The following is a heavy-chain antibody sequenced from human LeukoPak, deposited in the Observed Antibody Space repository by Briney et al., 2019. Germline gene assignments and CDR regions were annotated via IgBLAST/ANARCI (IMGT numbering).Heavy chain of an antibody. CDR3: ARGREVTRDFDY. V-gene: IGHV4-34*01. CDR2: VNHSGST. J-gene: IGHJ4*02. D-gene: IGHD4-11*01. Sequence: PSETLSLTCVVYGGSFSGYYWTWIRQPPGKGLEGIGDVNHSGSTNYNPSLESRVTISVDTSKSQFSLKLSSVTAADTSVYYCARGREVTRDFDYWGQGTLVSVSS. CDR1: GGSFSGYY.